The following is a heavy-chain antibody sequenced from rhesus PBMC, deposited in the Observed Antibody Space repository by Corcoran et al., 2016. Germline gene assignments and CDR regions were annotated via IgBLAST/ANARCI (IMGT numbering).Heavy chain of an antibody. D-gene: IGHD5-24*01. CDR3: ARGDIVGTVLSGY. CDR1: GYPFTSYY. CDR2: INPSNGNA. J-gene: IGHJ4*01. Sequence: QVQLVQSGAEVKKPGTSVKLSCKASGYPFTSYYINWVRQAPGQVLEWMGWINPSNGNAGYAQKFQGRVTMARDTSTSTAYMELNSLRSEDTAVYYCARGDIVGTVLSGYWGQGVLVTVSS. V-gene: IGHV1-200*01.